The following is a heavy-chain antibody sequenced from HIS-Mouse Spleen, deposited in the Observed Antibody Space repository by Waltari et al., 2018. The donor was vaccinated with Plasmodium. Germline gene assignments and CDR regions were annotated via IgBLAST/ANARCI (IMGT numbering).Heavy chain of an antibody. CDR2: VNPNRGGT. D-gene: IGHD6-13*01. J-gene: IGHJ1*01. CDR1: GYTFTGYY. Sequence: QVQLVQSGAEVKKPGASVKVSCKASGYTFTGYYMHWVRQAPGQGLEWMGGVNPNRGGTNDAQKVQGRVTMTRDTSISTAYMELSRLRSDDTAVYYCARVLGYKAAAGTFVEYFQHWGQGTLVTVSS. CDR3: ARVLGYKAAAGTFVEYFQH. V-gene: IGHV1-2*02.